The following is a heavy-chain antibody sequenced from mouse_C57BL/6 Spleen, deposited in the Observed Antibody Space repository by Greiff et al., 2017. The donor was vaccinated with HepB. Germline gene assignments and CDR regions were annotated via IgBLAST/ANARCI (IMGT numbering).Heavy chain of an antibody. J-gene: IGHJ4*01. CDR1: GYSITSGYY. CDR2: ISYDGSN. D-gene: IGHD1-1*01. CDR3: AREGYGSSFWY. V-gene: IGHV3-6*01. Sequence: EVKLMESGPGLVKPSQSLSLTCSVTGYSITSGYYWNWIRQFLGNKLEWMGYISYDGSNNYNPSLKNRISITRDTSKNQFFLKLNSVTTEDTATYYCAREGYGSSFWYWGQGTSVTVSS.